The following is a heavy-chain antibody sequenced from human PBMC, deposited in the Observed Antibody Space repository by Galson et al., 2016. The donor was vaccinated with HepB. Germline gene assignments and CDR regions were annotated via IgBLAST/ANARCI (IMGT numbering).Heavy chain of an antibody. Sequence: SVKVSCKASGYTFRRYGITWVRQAPGQGLEWMGWISAYNGNTNYAQKVQGRVTMTTDTSTSTAYMELRSLRSDDTAVYYCARDAYDYVLGTYRAQAEIDFWGQGTLVTVSS. V-gene: IGHV1-18*01. CDR3: ARDAYDYVLGTYRAQAEIDF. CDR1: GYTFRRYG. D-gene: IGHD3-16*02. J-gene: IGHJ4*02. CDR2: ISAYNGNT.